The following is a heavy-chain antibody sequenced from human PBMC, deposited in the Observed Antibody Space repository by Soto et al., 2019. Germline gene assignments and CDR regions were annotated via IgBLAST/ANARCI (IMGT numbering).Heavy chain of an antibody. D-gene: IGHD3-9*01. CDR1: GGSISSSSYY. Sequence: QLQLQESGPGLVKPSETLSLTCTVSGGSISSSSYYWGWIRQPPGKGLEWIGSIYYSGSTYYNPSLKSRVTLAVDTSTNQFPLKLSSVPAAYAAVYYCARHVRYFVWQYFHYFDYWGQGTLVTASS. CDR3: ARHVRYFVWQYFHYFDY. V-gene: IGHV4-39*01. J-gene: IGHJ4*02. CDR2: IYYSGST.